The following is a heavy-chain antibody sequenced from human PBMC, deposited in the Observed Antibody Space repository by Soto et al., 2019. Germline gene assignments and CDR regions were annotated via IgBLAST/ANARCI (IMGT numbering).Heavy chain of an antibody. V-gene: IGHV1-46*01. CDR2: INPGGST. CDR3: ARVYCSGGSCYGIDY. Sequence: QVQLVQSGAEVKKPGASVKVSCKASGYTFTSYYMHWVRQAPGQGLEWMGIINPGGSTSYAQKFQGRVTMTRDTSTSTVYRELSSLRSEDTAVYYCARVYCSGGSCYGIDYWGQGTLVTVSS. J-gene: IGHJ4*02. CDR1: GYTFTSYY. D-gene: IGHD2-15*01.